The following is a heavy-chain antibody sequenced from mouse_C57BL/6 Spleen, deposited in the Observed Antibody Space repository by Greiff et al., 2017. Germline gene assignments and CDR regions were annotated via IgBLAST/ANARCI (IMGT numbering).Heavy chain of an antibody. CDR3: ARNYYGSSPYAMDY. D-gene: IGHD1-1*01. CDR2: IDPSDSYT. V-gene: IGHV1-59*01. Sequence: QVQLQQPGAELVRPGTSMKLSCKASGYTFTSYWMHWVKQRPGQGLEWIGVIDPSDSYTNYNQKFKGKATLTVDTSSSTAYMQLSSLTSEDSAVYYCARNYYGSSPYAMDYWGQGTSVTVSS. CDR1: GYTFTSYW. J-gene: IGHJ4*01.